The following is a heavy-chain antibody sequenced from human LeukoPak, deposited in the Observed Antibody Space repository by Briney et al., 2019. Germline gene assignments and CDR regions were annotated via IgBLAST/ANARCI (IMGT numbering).Heavy chain of an antibody. Sequence: SETLSLTCTVPGGSISSYYWRWIRQPAGKGLEWIGRIYTSGSTNYNPSLKSRVTMSVDTSKNQFSLKLSSVTAADTAVYYCATMGDYYDSSGYYFFDYWGQGTLVTVSS. V-gene: IGHV4-4*07. CDR3: ATMGDYYDSSGYYFFDY. CDR2: IYTSGST. CDR1: GGSISSYY. D-gene: IGHD3-22*01. J-gene: IGHJ4*02.